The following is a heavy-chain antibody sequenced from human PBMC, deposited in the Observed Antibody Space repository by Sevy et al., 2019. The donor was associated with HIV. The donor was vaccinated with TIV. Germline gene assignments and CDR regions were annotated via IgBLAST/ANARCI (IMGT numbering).Heavy chain of an antibody. V-gene: IGHV4-39*01. CDR3: ARLESGIAAAGTWVDY. CDR2: IYYSGST. D-gene: IGHD6-13*01. Sequence: SETLSLTCTVSGGSINSSSYYWGWIRQPPGKGLEWIGSIYYSGSTYYNPSLKSRVTISVDTSKNQFSLKLSSVTAADTAVYYCARLESGIAAAGTWVDYWGQGTLVTVSS. CDR1: GGSINSSSYY. J-gene: IGHJ4*02.